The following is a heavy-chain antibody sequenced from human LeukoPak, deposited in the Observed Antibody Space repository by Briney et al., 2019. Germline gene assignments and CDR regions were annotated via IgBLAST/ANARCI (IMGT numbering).Heavy chain of an antibody. V-gene: IGHV1-18*01. CDR3: ARDIPTLAYYDFWSGSFWE. Sequence: GASVKVSCKASGYTLTSYGISWVRQAPGQGLEWMGWISAYNGNTNYAQKLQGRVTMTTDTSTSTAYMELRSLRSDDTAVYYCARDIPTLAYYDFWSGSFWEWGQGTLVTVSS. D-gene: IGHD3-3*01. J-gene: IGHJ4*02. CDR1: GYTLTSYG. CDR2: ISAYNGNT.